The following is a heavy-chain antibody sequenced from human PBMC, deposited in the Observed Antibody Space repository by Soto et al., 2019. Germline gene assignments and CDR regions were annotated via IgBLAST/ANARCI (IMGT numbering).Heavy chain of an antibody. CDR3: ARDLVIAVASGLDP. D-gene: IGHD6-19*01. CDR1: GYSISSGYY. Sequence: PSESLSLSCAVSGYSISSGYYWGWIRQPPGKGLEWIGSIYHSGSTYYNPSLKSRVTISVDTSKNQFSLKLSSVTAADTAVYYCARDLVIAVASGLDPWGQGTLVTVSS. V-gene: IGHV4-38-2*02. CDR2: IYHSGST. J-gene: IGHJ5*02.